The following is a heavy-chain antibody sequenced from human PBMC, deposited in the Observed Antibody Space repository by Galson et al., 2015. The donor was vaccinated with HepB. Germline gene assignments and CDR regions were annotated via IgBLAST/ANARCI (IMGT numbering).Heavy chain of an antibody. J-gene: IGHJ4*02. CDR2: IIPDSGDT. Sequence: SVKVSCKASGYTFTGYYIHWLRQSPGQGLEWLGWIIPDSGDTDYAQWFQGWVTMTRDTSPNTHYLGLSRLKSDDTAVYYCARGFYDSSGYYAHFDYWGQGTLVTVSS. V-gene: IGHV1-2*04. D-gene: IGHD3-22*01. CDR3: ARGFYDSSGYYAHFDY. CDR1: GYTFTGYY.